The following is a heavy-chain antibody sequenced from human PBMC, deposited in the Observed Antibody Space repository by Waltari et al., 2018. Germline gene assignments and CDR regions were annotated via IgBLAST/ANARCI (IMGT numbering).Heavy chain of an antibody. D-gene: IGHD3-3*01. V-gene: IGHV4-38-2*02. CDR1: GYSISSGYY. Sequence: QVQLQESGPGLVKPSETLSLTCAVSGYSISSGYYWGWIRQPPGKGLEWIGSIYHSGSTYYNPSLKSRVTISVDTSKNQFSLKLSSVTAADTAVYYCARDLYDFWSGYYILFDYWGQGTLVTVSS. CDR3: ARDLYDFWSGYYILFDY. J-gene: IGHJ4*02. CDR2: IYHSGST.